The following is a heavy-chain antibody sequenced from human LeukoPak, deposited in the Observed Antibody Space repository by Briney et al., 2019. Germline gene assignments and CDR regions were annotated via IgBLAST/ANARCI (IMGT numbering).Heavy chain of an antibody. D-gene: IGHD4-17*01. J-gene: IGHJ5*02. CDR3: AKDATPDYGDFRNWFDP. V-gene: IGHV3-23*01. CDR2: ISGSGGST. CDR1: GFSFSTYA. Sequence: PGGSLRLSCAASGFSFSTYAMSWVRQAPGKGLEWVSAISGSGGSTYYADSVKGRFSISRDNSKDTLYLQMNSLRAEDTAVYYCAKDATPDYGDFRNWFDPWGQGTLVTVSS.